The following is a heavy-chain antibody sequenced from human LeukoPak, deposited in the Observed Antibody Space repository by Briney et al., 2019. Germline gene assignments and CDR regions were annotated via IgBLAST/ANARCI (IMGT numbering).Heavy chain of an antibody. J-gene: IGHJ6*02. D-gene: IGHD2-15*01. CDR3: VRGYSFGPYGMDV. CDR1: AFTFRSYA. Sequence: GGSLRLSCAASAFTFRSYAMSWVRQAGGKGLEWVSAISGSGGSTYYADSVKGRFTISRDNSKNTLYLQMSSLRAEDTAVYFCVRGYSFGPYGMDVWGQGTTVTVSS. V-gene: IGHV3-23*01. CDR2: ISGSGGST.